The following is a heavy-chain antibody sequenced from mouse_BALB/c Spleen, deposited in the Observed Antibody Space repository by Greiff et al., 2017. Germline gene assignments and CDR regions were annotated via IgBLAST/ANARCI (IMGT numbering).Heavy chain of an antibody. CDR3: TRWRGFAY. CDR1: GYTFTSYW. J-gene: IGHJ3*01. CDR2: IYPGSGST. Sequence: LQQPGSELVRPGASVKLSCKASGYTFTSYWMHWVKQRPGQGLEWIGNIYPGSGSTNYDEKFKSKATLTVDTSSSTAYMQLSSLTSEDSAVYYCTRWRGFAYWGQGTLVTVSA. D-gene: IGHD2-3*01. V-gene: IGHV1S22*01.